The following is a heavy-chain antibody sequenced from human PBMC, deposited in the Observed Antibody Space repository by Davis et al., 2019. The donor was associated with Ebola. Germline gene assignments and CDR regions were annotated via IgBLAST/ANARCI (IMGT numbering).Heavy chain of an antibody. CDR1: GFTVSSNY. J-gene: IGHJ5*02. CDR2: ISSSSSYI. V-gene: IGHV3-21*01. Sequence: GGSLRLSCAASGFTVSSNYMSWVRQAPGKGLEWVSSISSSSSYIYYADSVKGRFTISRDNAKNSLYLQMNSLRAEDTAVYYCARDGLVLWFDPWGQGTLVTVSS. CDR3: ARDGLVLWFDP. D-gene: IGHD6-6*01.